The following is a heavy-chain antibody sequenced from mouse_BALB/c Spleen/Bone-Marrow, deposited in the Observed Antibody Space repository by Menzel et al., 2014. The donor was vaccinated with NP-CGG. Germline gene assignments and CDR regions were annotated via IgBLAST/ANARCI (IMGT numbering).Heavy chain of an antibody. CDR3: ARHYSYAYYIDY. D-gene: IGHD2-12*01. Sequence: QVQLQQSGSVLVRPGDSVKLSCKASGYTFTSSWMHWAKQRPGQGLEWIGEIHPNSGNTNYNEKFKGKATLTVDTSSSTAYVDHRSLTSEDYAVYYCARHYSYAYYIDYWRQGTTLTVSS. CDR1: GYTFTSSW. V-gene: IGHV1S130*01. CDR2: IHPNSGNT. J-gene: IGHJ2*01.